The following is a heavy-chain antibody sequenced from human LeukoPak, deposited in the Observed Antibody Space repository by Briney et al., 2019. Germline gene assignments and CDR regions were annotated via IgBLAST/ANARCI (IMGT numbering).Heavy chain of an antibody. CDR1: GGSISSSY. CDR2: VYTSGST. D-gene: IGHD2-21*01. CDR3: ARDPNSAL. Sequence: SETLSLTCTASGGSISSSYWSWIRQPAGKGLEWIGRVYTSGSTNYNYNPSLKSRLTMSVDTSKNQFSLKLSSVTAADTAVYYCARDPNSALWGQGTLVTVSS. V-gene: IGHV4-4*07. J-gene: IGHJ4*02.